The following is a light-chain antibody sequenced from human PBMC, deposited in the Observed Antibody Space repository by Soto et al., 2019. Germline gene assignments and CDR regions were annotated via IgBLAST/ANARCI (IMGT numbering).Light chain of an antibody. J-gene: IGLJ2*01. CDR1: SSNIGAGYD. CDR2: GNS. Sequence: QSVLTQPPSVSGAPGQRVTISCTGSSSNIGAGYDVHWYQQLPGTAPKLLIYGNSNRPSGVPDRLSGSKAGTSASLAITGLHPEHGAVSYCQSYYSSLRGVVFGGGTQLPVL. CDR3: QSYYSSLRGVV. V-gene: IGLV1-40*01.